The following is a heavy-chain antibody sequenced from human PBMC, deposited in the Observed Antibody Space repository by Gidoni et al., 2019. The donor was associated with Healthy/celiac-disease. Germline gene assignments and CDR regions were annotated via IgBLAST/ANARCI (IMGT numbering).Heavy chain of an antibody. D-gene: IGHD5-12*01. CDR1: GFTSSSYA. J-gene: IGHJ4*02. Sequence: EVQLLESGGGVVQPGGSLRLDCAAYGFTSSSYAMSLVRQGPGKGLEWVAAISWSGGSTYYADSVKGRFTISIDNSKNTLYLQMNSLRAEDTAVYYCAKDQGRDGYNRGLDYWGQGTLVTVSS. V-gene: IGHV3-23*01. CDR2: ISWSGGST. CDR3: AKDQGRDGYNRGLDY.